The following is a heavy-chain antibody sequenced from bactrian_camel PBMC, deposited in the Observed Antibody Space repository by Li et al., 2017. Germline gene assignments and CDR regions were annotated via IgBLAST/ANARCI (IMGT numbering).Heavy chain of an antibody. CDR2: IASHTGRT. CDR3: AAGSLGSCSSCELLTETTYHY. V-gene: IGHV3-2*01. J-gene: IGHJ4*01. CDR1: GSTYYRYC. D-gene: IGHD1*01. Sequence: VESGGGSVQAGGSLRLSCAASGSTYYRYCMGWFRQAPGKEREGVAGIASHTGRTFYADSVQGRFTISQDNAKNTLYLEMNSLKPEDTAMYYCAAGSLGSCSSCELLTETTYHYWGQGTQVTVS.